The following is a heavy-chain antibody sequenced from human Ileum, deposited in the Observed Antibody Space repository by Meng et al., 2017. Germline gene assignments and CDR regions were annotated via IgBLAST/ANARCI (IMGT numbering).Heavy chain of an antibody. J-gene: IGHJ4*02. Sequence: GGSLRLSCAVSGFTFSSNAMCWVRQAPGKGLEWVSGITSDSSTYYADSVKGRFTISRDNSKNPLYLQMNSLSPEDTGLYYWARDKAYGGIHLDYWGQGTRVTVSS. CDR1: GFTFSSNA. V-gene: IGHV3-23*01. CDR2: ITSDSST. D-gene: IGHD4-23*01. CDR3: ARDKAYGGIHLDY.